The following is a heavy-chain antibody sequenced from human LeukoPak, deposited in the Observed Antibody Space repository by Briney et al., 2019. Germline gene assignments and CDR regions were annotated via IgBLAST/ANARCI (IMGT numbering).Heavy chain of an antibody. Sequence: SETLSLTCTVSGGSISSSSYYWGWICQPPGKGLEWIGRIFYTGSTHYNPSLKMRVTISLYTAQNKYSLNLSSVTAADTAVYYCARDAVVPASLLDYWGQGTLVTVSS. CDR1: GGSISSSSYY. CDR2: IFYTGST. J-gene: IGHJ4*02. CDR3: ARDAVVPASLLDY. V-gene: IGHV4-39*02. D-gene: IGHD2-2*01.